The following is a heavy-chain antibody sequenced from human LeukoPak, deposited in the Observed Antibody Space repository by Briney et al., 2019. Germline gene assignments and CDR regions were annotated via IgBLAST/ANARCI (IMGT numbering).Heavy chain of an antibody. Sequence: SETLSLTCTVSGGSISSYYWSWIRQPPGKGLGWIGYIYYSGSTNYKSSLKSRVTISVDTSKNQFSLKLSSVTAADTAVYYCARSGADRGYYYYMDVWGKGTTVTVSS. J-gene: IGHJ6*03. CDR3: ARSGADRGYYYYMDV. CDR2: IYYSGST. D-gene: IGHD1-14*01. CDR1: GGSISSYY. V-gene: IGHV4-59*01.